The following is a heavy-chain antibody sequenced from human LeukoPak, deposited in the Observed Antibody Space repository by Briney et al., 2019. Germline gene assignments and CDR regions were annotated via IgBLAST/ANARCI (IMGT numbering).Heavy chain of an antibody. J-gene: IGHJ4*02. D-gene: IGHD2-2*01. V-gene: IGHV3-48*03. CDR1: GFTFSSYE. CDR2: ISSSGSTI. CDR3: AREYCSSTSCYPMDY. Sequence: GGSLRLSCAASGFTFSSYEMNWVRQAPGKGLEWVSCISSSGSTIYYADSVKGRFTISRDNAKNSLYLQMNSLRAEDTAVYYSAREYCSSTSCYPMDYWGQGTLVTVSS.